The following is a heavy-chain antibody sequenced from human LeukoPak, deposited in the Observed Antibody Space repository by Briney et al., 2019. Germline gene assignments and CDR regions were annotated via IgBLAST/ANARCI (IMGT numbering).Heavy chain of an antibody. Sequence: PSETLSLTCTVSGNSFGDYYWGWIRQPAGKGLEWIGRIYTSGSTTYNPSLKSRVTMSVDTSKNQFSLKLSSVTAADTAVYYCARGTPNYDYVWGSYRYRGYFDYWGQGTLVTVSS. CDR3: ARGTPNYDYVWGSYRYRGYFDY. V-gene: IGHV4-4*07. D-gene: IGHD3-16*02. CDR2: IYTSGST. J-gene: IGHJ4*02. CDR1: GNSFGDYY.